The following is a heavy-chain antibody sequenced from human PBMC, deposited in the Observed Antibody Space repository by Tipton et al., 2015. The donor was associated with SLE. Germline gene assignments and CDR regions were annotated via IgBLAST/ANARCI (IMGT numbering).Heavy chain of an antibody. J-gene: IGHJ4*02. V-gene: IGHV4-38-2*02. CDR3: ARIHPNNYGDYGPFDY. CDR2: IYYSGNT. CDR1: SYSISSGYY. Sequence: TLSLTCTVSSYSISSGYYWGWIRQPPGKGLEWIGSIYHSGSIYYSGNTYYNPSLESRATISADTFKNQFSLKVTSVTAADTAVYFCARIHPNNYGDYGPFDYWGQGILVTVSS. D-gene: IGHD4-17*01.